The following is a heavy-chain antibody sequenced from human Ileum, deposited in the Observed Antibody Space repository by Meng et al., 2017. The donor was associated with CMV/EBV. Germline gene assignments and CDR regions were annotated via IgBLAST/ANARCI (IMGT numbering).Heavy chain of an antibody. CDR2: IYYTGNP. J-gene: IGHJ5*02. CDR1: GGSISSGGYY. V-gene: IGHV4-31*03. CDR3: ARDGNAHGYTSNWFDP. Sequence: SETLSLTCTVSGGSISSGGYYWSWLRQHPGKGLEFIGYIYYTGNPYYNPSLESRVTISVDTSKNLFSLKLTSVTAADTAVYYCARDGNAHGYTSNWFDPWGQGILVTVSS. D-gene: IGHD5-24*01.